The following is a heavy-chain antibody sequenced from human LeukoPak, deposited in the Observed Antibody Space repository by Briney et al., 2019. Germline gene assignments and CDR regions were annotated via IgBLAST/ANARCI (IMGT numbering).Heavy chain of an antibody. CDR2: IRYDGSNK. D-gene: IGHD6-13*01. CDR3: AKLPIAQQLVEDY. Sequence: PGRCLRLSCAASGFTFSSYGMHWVRQAPGKGLEWVAFIRYDGSNKYYADSVKGRFTISRDNSKNTLYLQMNSLRAEDTAVYYCAKLPIAQQLVEDYWGQGTLVTVSS. CDR1: GFTFSSYG. V-gene: IGHV3-30*02. J-gene: IGHJ4*02.